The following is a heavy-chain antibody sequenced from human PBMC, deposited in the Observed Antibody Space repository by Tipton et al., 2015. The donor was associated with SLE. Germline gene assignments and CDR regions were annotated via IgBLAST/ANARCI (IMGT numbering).Heavy chain of an antibody. V-gene: IGHV4-59*01. J-gene: IGHJ1*01. CDR1: GGSISSYY. Sequence: TLSLTCTVSGGSISSYYWSWIRQPPGKGLEWIGYIYYSGRTNYNPSHKSRVTISVDTATNQFSLKLSSVTAADTAVYYCARVRGRGYFQHWGQGTLVTVSS. CDR3: ARVRGRGYFQH. CDR2: IYYSGRT. D-gene: IGHD3-10*01.